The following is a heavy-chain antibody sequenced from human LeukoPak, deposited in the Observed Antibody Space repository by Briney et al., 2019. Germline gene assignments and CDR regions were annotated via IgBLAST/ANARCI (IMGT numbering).Heavy chain of an antibody. V-gene: IGHV3-23*01. CDR1: GFTSTIYA. J-gene: IGHJ4*02. D-gene: IGHD2-2*01. CDR2: ISDSGDRT. CDR3: AKSGSVPPDY. Sequence: GGSLRLSCAASGFTSTIYAMSWVRQSPGKGLEWVSSISDSGDRTYYADSVKGRFTISRDNPRNTLYLQVNSLRAEDTAVYYCAKSGSVPPDYWGQGTLVTVSS.